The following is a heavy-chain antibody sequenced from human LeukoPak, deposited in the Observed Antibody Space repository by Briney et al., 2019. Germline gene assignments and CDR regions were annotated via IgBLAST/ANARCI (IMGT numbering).Heavy chain of an antibody. Sequence: GGSLRLSCAASGFTFSSYGMHWVRQAPGKGLEWVAFIRYDGSNKYYADSVKGRFTISRDNAKNSLYLQMNSLRAEDTAVYYCVRGSLASGVVVYYYYYLDVWGKGTTVTVSS. V-gene: IGHV3-30*02. J-gene: IGHJ6*03. CDR3: VRGSLASGVVVYYYYYLDV. CDR2: IRYDGSNK. D-gene: IGHD3-3*01. CDR1: GFTFSSYG.